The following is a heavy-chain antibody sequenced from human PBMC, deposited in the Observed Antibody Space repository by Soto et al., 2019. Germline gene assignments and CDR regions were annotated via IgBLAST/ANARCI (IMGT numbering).Heavy chain of an antibody. Sequence: PSETLSLTCTVSGGSISSYYWSWIRQPPGKGLEWIGYIYYSGSTNYNPPLKSRVTISVDTSKNQFSLKLSSVTAADTAVYYCARDRQWLVDPWGQGTLVTVSS. V-gene: IGHV4-59*01. CDR1: GGSISSYY. D-gene: IGHD6-19*01. J-gene: IGHJ5*02. CDR3: ARDRQWLVDP. CDR2: IYYSGST.